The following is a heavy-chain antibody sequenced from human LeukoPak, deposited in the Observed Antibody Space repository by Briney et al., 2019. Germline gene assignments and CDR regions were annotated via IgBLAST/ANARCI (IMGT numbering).Heavy chain of an antibody. CDR2: INHSGST. D-gene: IGHD5-24*01. CDR1: GGSFSGYY. Sequence: SETLSLTCAVYGGSFSGYYWSWIRQPPGKGLGWIGEINHSGSTNYNPSLKSRVTISVDTSKNQFSLKLSSVTAADTAVYYCARDGYNKQKYFDYWGQGTLVTVSS. J-gene: IGHJ4*02. CDR3: ARDGYNKQKYFDY. V-gene: IGHV4-34*01.